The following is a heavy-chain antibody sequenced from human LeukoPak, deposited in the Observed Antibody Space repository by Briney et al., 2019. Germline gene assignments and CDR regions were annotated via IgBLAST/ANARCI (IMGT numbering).Heavy chain of an antibody. V-gene: IGHV3-53*01. Sequence: GGSLRLSCAGSGFIVSSNYMSWVRQAPGKGLEGGPIIYSSGSTYYADSVKGRFTISRDNSKNTLFLQMNSMRAEDTAVYYCASGRYDSNGYYQYYFDYWGQGTLVTVSS. J-gene: IGHJ4*02. CDR3: ASGRYDSNGYYQYYFDY. CDR2: IYSSGST. D-gene: IGHD3-22*01. CDR1: GFIVSSNY.